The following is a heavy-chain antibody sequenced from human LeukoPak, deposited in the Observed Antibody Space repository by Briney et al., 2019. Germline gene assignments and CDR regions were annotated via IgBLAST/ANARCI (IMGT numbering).Heavy chain of an antibody. CDR3: ATDTKDMLTTIGALDF. D-gene: IGHD5-12*01. Sequence: GGSLRLSCAVSGFTFTNAWMTWVRQAPGKGLEWVGRVKSKTDGGTTDYAAPVKGRFTISRDDSKNTLYLQMNSLTTEDTAVYYCATDTKDMLTTIGALDFWGQGTLVTVSS. J-gene: IGHJ4*02. CDR2: VKSKTDGGTT. CDR1: GFTFTNAW. V-gene: IGHV3-15*01.